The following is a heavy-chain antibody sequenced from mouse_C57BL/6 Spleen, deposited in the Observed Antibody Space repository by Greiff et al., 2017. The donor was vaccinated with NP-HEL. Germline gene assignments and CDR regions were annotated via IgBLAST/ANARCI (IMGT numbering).Heavy chain of an antibody. CDR3: TRDRGGSFFYDYDDAWFAY. D-gene: IGHD2-4*01. CDR2: ISSGGDYI. J-gene: IGHJ3*01. Sequence: EVQLVESGEGLVKPGGSLKLSCAASGFTFSSYAMSWVRQTPEKRLEWVAYISSGGDYIYYADTVKGRFTISRDNARNTLYLQMSSLKSEDTAMYYCTRDRGGSFFYDYDDAWFAYWGQGTLVTVSA. CDR1: GFTFSSYA. V-gene: IGHV5-9-1*02.